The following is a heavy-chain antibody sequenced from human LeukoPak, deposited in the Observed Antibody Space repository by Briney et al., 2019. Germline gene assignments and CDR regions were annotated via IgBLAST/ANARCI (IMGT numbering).Heavy chain of an antibody. CDR1: GFTVSSNY. Sequence: GGSLRLSCAASGFTVSSNYMSWVRQAPGKGLAWVSVIYSGGSTYYADSVKGRFTISRDNSKDTLYLHMNSLRAEDTAVYYCARVRDYTAYYYYGMDVWGQGTTVTVSS. CDR3: ARVRDYTAYYYYGMDV. V-gene: IGHV3-53*01. CDR2: IYSGGST. D-gene: IGHD4-11*01. J-gene: IGHJ6*02.